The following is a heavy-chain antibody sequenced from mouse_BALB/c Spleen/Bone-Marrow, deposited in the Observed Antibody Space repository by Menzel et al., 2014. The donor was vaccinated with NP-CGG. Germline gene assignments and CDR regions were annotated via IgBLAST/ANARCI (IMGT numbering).Heavy chain of an antibody. CDR1: GYTFTNSW. CDR2: IHPNSGNT. J-gene: IGHJ2*01. D-gene: IGHD2-14*01. Sequence: VKLVESGPVLVRPGASVKLSCKASGYTFTNSWIHWAKQRPGQGLEWIGEIHPNSGNTNFNEKFKVKATLTVDTSSSTAYVDLSSLTAEDSAVYYCARHHRYAYYFDYWGQGTTLTVSS. CDR3: ARHHRYAYYFDY. V-gene: IGHV1S130*01.